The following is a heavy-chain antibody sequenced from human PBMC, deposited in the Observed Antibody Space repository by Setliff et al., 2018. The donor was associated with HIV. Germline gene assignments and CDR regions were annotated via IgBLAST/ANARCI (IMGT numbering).Heavy chain of an antibody. J-gene: IGHJ4*02. CDR1: GDSISSSSYY. CDR2: IYYSGST. D-gene: IGHD3-22*01. CDR3: ASLPPLYDSSGYYFDY. Sequence: SETLSLTCSVSGDSISSSSYYWGWIRQPPGKGLEWIGSIYYSGSTYYNPSLNSRVTISVDASKNQFSPKLSSVTAADTAVYYCASLPPLYDSSGYYFDYWGQGTLVTVSS. V-gene: IGHV4-39*01.